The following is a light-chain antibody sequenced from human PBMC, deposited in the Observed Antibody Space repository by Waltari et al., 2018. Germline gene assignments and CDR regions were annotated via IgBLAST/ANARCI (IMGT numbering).Light chain of an antibody. CDR3: TSFTSSTTWV. Sequence: QSALTQPASVSGSPGQSITISCTGTSSAVGGYTSFSWYQQHPGKAPKLLICEVSNRPSGVSNRFSGSKSGNTASLTISGLQAEDEADYYCTSFTSSTTWVFGGGTKLTVL. CDR2: EVS. V-gene: IGLV2-14*01. CDR1: SSAVGGYTS. J-gene: IGLJ3*02.